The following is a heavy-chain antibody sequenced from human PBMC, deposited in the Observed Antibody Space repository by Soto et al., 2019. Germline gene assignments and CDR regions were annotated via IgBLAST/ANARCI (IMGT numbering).Heavy chain of an antibody. V-gene: IGHV3-23*01. CDR3: AIAECSPLDRYSSDGAVDWVDF. CDR2: ISGSGAIT. D-gene: IGHD6-19*01. J-gene: IGHJ5*01. CDR1: GFSFSSYA. Sequence: QPGRSLRLSCAASGFSFSSYAMSWVRQAPGKGLEWVSAISGSGAITFYADSMKGRFTISRDHSRDTLYLQMNSLGAEDTAVYFCAIAECSPLDRYSSDGAVDWVDFSGQGISVTVSS.